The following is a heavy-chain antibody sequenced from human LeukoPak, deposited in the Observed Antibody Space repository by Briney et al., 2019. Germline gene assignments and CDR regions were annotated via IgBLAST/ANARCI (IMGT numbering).Heavy chain of an antibody. CDR3: ARNPPERPIDY. CDR2: IGPSYDT. Sequence: PGGSLRLSCAASGFTFSSYAMGWVRQAPRKGLEWVSVIGPSYDTHYADSVKGRFSISRDNSKSTLYLQMNSLRAEDTALYYCARNPPERPIDYWGQGTLVTVSS. J-gene: IGHJ4*02. D-gene: IGHD1-1*01. CDR1: GFTFSSYA. V-gene: IGHV3-23*01.